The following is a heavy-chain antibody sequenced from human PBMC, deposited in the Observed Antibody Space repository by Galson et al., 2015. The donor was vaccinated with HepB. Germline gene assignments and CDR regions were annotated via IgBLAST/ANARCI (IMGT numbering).Heavy chain of an antibody. Sequence: SEPLSLTCTVSGDSISSYYWSWIRQPPGKGLEWIGYIYYSGSTNYNPSLKSRVTISVDTSKNQFSLKLSSVTAADTAVYYCARDGDGSCSGGSCSFGYYYYGMDVWGQGTTVTVSS. CDR3: ARDGDGSCSGGSCSFGYYYYGMDV. D-gene: IGHD2-15*01. V-gene: IGHV4-59*01. CDR1: GDSISSYY. J-gene: IGHJ6*02. CDR2: IYYSGST.